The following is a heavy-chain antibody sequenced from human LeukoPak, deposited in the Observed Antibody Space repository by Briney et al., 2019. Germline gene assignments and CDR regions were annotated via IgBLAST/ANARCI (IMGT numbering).Heavy chain of an antibody. Sequence: GGSLRLSCAASGFTFSSYAMSWVRQAPGKGLEWVSSISSSSSYIYYADSVKGRFTISRDNAKNSLYLQMNSLRAEDTAVYYCARERDSAYDYVWGSYHQRGAFDIWGQGTMVTVSS. D-gene: IGHD3-16*01. V-gene: IGHV3-21*01. CDR2: ISSSSSYI. CDR1: GFTFSSYA. CDR3: ARERDSAYDYVWGSYHQRGAFDI. J-gene: IGHJ3*02.